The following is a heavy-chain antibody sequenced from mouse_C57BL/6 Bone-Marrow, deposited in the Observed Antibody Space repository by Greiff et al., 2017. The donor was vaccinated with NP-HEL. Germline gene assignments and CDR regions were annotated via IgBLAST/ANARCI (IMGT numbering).Heavy chain of an antibody. Sequence: QVQLQQPGAELVKPGASVKLSCKASGYTFTSYWMHWVKQRPGQGLEWIGMIHPNSGSTNYNEKFKSKATLTVDKSSSTAYLQLSSLTSEDSAVYYWARGTTVVGAYWGQGTLVTVSA. CDR3: ARGTTVVGAY. CDR1: GYTFTSYW. D-gene: IGHD1-1*01. CDR2: IHPNSGST. J-gene: IGHJ3*01. V-gene: IGHV1-64*01.